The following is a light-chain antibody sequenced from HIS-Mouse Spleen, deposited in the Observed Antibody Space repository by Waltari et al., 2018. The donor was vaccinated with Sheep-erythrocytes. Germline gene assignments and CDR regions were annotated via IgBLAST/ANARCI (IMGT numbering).Light chain of an antibody. J-gene: IGLJ3*02. CDR2: EVS. V-gene: IGLV2-8*01. CDR1: SSDVGGYNY. CDR3: SSYAGSNNWV. Sequence: QSALTQPPSASGSPGQSVTIPCTGTSSDVGGYNYGPWYQQHPGKAPKLMIYEVSKRPSGVPDRFSGSKSGNTASLTVSGLQAEDEADYYCSSYAGSNNWVFGGGTKLTVL.